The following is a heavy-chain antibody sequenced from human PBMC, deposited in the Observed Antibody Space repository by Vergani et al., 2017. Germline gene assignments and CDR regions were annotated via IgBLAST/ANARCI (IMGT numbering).Heavy chain of an antibody. Sequence: QVQLVESGGGVVQPGRSLRLSCAASGFTFSSYAMHWVRQAPGKGLEWVAVISYDGSNKYYADSVRGRFTISRDNSKNTLYLQMNSLRAEDTAVYYCARDLHSGSGRAGDAFDIWGQGTMVTVSS. D-gene: IGHD6-19*01. CDR1: GFTFSSYA. V-gene: IGHV3-30*04. CDR2: ISYDGSNK. J-gene: IGHJ3*02. CDR3: ARDLHSGSGRAGDAFDI.